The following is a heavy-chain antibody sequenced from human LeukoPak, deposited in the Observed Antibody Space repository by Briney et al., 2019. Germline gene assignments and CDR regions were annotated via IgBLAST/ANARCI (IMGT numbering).Heavy chain of an antibody. CDR1: GFTFSSYE. CDR3: ASVTTYYYGMDV. V-gene: IGHV3-48*03. D-gene: IGHD4-17*01. J-gene: IGHJ6*02. CDR2: ISSSGSTI. Sequence: GGSLRLSCAASGFTFSSYEMNWVRQAAGKGLEWVSYISSSGSTIYYADSVKGRFTISRDNAKNSLYLQMNSLRAEDTAVYYCASVTTYYYGMDVWGQGTTVTVSS.